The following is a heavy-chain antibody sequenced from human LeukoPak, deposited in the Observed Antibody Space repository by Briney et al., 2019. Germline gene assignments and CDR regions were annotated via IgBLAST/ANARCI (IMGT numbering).Heavy chain of an antibody. D-gene: IGHD4-17*01. CDR2: ISYDGSNK. CDR1: GFTFSSYA. CDR3: ARDITTMTSH. V-gene: IGHV3-30-3*01. J-gene: IGHJ4*02. Sequence: GGSLRLSCAASGFTFSSYAMHWVRQAPGKGLEWVAVISYDGSNKYYADSVKGRFTISRDNSKNTLYLQMNSLRAEDTAVYYCARDITTMTSHWGQGTLVTVSS.